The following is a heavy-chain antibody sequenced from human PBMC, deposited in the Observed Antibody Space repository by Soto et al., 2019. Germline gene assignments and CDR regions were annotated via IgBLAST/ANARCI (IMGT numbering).Heavy chain of an antibody. Sequence: ASVKVSCKASGYTFTSYAMHWVRQAPGQRLEWMGWINAGNGNTKYSQKFQGRVTITRDTSASTAYMELSSLRSEDTAVYYCARVRQYYYYMDVWGKGTTVNVSS. CDR2: INAGNGNT. J-gene: IGHJ6*03. V-gene: IGHV1-3*01. CDR3: ARVRQYYYYMDV. CDR1: GYTFTSYA.